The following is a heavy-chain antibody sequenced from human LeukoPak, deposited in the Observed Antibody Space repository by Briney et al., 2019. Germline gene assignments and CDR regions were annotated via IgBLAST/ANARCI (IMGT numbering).Heavy chain of an antibody. J-gene: IGHJ5*02. D-gene: IGHD6-19*01. CDR2: IKQDGSEK. Sequence: PGGSLRRSCAASRFTCSSYWMSWVRQAPGKGREWLANIKQDGSEKDYVDSVKGRFTISIHTGKNSLYLQMNSLRAEDTAVYYCARDRGWYWFDPWGQGTLVTVSS. V-gene: IGHV3-7*01. CDR3: ARDRGWYWFDP. CDR1: RFTCSSYW.